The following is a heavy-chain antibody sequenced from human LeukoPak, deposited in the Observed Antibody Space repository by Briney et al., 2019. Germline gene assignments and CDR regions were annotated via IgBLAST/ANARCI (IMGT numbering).Heavy chain of an antibody. CDR2: INGAGDNT. CDR1: GYTFSSHG. V-gene: IGHV3-23*01. CDR3: AKVSVCYGCYLDY. D-gene: IGHD3-16*01. J-gene: IGHJ4*02. Sequence: GGSLRLSCAASGYTFSSHGLTWVRQAPGKGLERISTINGAGDNTFYAETVKGRFTISRGNSKNTLYLQMHNLRAEDTAIYYCAKVSVCYGCYLDYWGQGTLVTVS.